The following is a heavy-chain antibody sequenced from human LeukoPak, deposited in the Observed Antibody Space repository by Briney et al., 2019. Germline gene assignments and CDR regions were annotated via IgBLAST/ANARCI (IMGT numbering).Heavy chain of an antibody. V-gene: IGHV3-66*01. CDR3: ACNEGYYYDSSGYYQY. CDR2: TYSEGST. Sequence: GGSLRPSCAASGLTATSNYMRWVSQAPKKGLEWVSVTYSEGSTYCADSVKGRFTISRDNYKNTLYLQKNSVRAEDTAVYYCACNEGYYYDSSGYYQYWGQGTLVTVSS. D-gene: IGHD3-22*01. J-gene: IGHJ4*02. CDR1: GLTATSNY.